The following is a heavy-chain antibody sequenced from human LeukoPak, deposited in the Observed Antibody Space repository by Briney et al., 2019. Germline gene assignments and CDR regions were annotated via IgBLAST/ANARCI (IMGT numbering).Heavy chain of an antibody. CDR2: IHHTGTP. Sequence: PSETLSLICIVSGASISTNTHYWGWVRQPLGKGLEWIASIHHTGTPYYNPSLKSRVTISVDTSKNQFSLQFSSVIAADTAVYYCMRHASGEPPRYWGQGTLVTASS. CDR3: MRHASGEPPRY. D-gene: IGHD7-27*01. J-gene: IGHJ4*02. V-gene: IGHV4-39*01. CDR1: GASISTNTHY.